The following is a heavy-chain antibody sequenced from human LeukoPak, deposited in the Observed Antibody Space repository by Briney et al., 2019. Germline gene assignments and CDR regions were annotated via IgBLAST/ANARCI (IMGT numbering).Heavy chain of an antibody. CDR1: GGTFSSYA. Sequence: SVKVSCKASGGTFSSYAISWVRQAPGQGLEWMGGIFPIFGTANYAQKFQGRVTITTDESTSTAYMELSSLRSEDTAVYYCARVVYYYDSSGYSPDVWYYFDYWGQGTLVTVSS. D-gene: IGHD3-22*01. CDR2: IFPIFGTA. J-gene: IGHJ4*02. CDR3: ARVVYYYDSSGYSPDVWYYFDY. V-gene: IGHV1-69*05.